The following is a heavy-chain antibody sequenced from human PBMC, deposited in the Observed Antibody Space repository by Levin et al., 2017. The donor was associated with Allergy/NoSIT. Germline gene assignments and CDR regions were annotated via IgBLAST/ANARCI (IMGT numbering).Heavy chain of an antibody. CDR2: ISGSGGST. J-gene: IGHJ4*01. Sequence: GGSLRLSCAASGFIFSSYAMSWVRQAPGKGLEWVSGISGSGGSTNYADSVKGRFTISRDNSKNTLYLQMNSLRAEDTAAYYCAMRHAYSSGWHGAGDYWGHGTLVTVSS. D-gene: IGHD6-19*01. V-gene: IGHV3-23*01. CDR3: AMRHAYSSGWHGAGDY. CDR1: GFIFSSYA.